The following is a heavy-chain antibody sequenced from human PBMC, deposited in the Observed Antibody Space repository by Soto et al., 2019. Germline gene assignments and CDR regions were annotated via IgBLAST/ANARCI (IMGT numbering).Heavy chain of an antibody. Sequence: GASVKVSCKASGYTLSSYGISWVRQAPGQGLEWMGWISGYNGNTNFAQNLRGRVTMTTDTPTSTAFMELRSLRSDDTAVYYCATTPPVGGYYYYGMDVWGQGTTVTVSS. CDR3: ATTPPVGGYYYYGMDV. D-gene: IGHD1-26*01. V-gene: IGHV1-18*01. CDR2: ISGYNGNT. J-gene: IGHJ6*02. CDR1: GYTLSSYG.